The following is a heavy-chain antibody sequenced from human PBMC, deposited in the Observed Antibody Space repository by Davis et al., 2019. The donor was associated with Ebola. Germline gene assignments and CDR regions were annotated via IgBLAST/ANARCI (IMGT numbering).Heavy chain of an antibody. D-gene: IGHD6-13*01. Sequence: GESLKISCAVSGFTFSDYYMTSLRQAPGKGLEWISYIGLIGSPTYYADSVKGRFSLSSDNAKNSLYLQMNSLIADETALSYWARGWGSSWPYNYFDPWGQGTLVTVAS. V-gene: IGHV3-11*01. CDR1: GFTFSDYY. J-gene: IGHJ5*02. CDR3: ARGWGSSWPYNYFDP. CDR2: IGLIGSPT.